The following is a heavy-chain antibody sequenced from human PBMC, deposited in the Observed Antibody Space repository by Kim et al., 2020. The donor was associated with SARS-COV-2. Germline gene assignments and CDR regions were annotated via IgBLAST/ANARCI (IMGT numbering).Heavy chain of an antibody. V-gene: IGHV1-18*01. D-gene: IGHD6-6*01. Sequence: NYEQKRRGRVTMTTTTSTSTAYMELRSLRSDDTAVYYCARVQIAARLYDYWGQGTLVTVSS. J-gene: IGHJ4*02. CDR3: ARVQIAARLYDY.